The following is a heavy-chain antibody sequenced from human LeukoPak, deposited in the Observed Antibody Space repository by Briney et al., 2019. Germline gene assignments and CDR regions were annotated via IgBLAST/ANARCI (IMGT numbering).Heavy chain of an antibody. Sequence: ASVKVSCKASGYTFTGYYMHWVRQAPGQGLEWMGWINPNSGGTNYAQKFQGRVTMTRDTSISTAYVELSRLRSDDTAVYYCARDRCTNGVCYSIYGYWGQGTLVTVSS. CDR2: INPNSGGT. CDR1: GYTFTGYY. J-gene: IGHJ4*02. V-gene: IGHV1-2*02. CDR3: ARDRCTNGVCYSIYGY. D-gene: IGHD2-8*01.